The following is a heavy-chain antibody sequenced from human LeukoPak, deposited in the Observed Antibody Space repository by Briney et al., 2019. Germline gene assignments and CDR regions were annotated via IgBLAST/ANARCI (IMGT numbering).Heavy chain of an antibody. V-gene: IGHV3-74*01. CDR1: RLTFSSYW. D-gene: IGHD3-22*01. CDR2: INRYGSST. J-gene: IGHJ4*02. CDR3: ARDKEDSSGFPLGY. Sequence: RRSLRLSCAASRLTFSSYWMHWVGQAPAKGLVWVSRINRYGSSTSYADSVKGRFTISRDNAKNTLYLQMNSLRAEDTAVYYCARDKEDSSGFPLGYWGQGTLVTVSS.